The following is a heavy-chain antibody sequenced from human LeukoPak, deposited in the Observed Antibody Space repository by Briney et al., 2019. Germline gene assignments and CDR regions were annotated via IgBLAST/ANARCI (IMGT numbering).Heavy chain of an antibody. V-gene: IGHV1-24*01. CDR1: GGTFNSYA. J-gene: IGHJ5*02. CDR3: ATYPRPFWSGYSGFDP. CDR2: FDPEDGET. D-gene: IGHD3-3*01. Sequence: GASVKVSCKASGGTFNSYAISWVRQAPGKGLEWMGGFDPEDGETIYAQEFQGRVTMTEDTSTDTAYMELSSLRSEDTAVYYCATYPRPFWSGYSGFDPWGQGTLVTVSS.